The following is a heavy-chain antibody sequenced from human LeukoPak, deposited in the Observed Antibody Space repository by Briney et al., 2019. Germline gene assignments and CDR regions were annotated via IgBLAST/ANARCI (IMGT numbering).Heavy chain of an antibody. Sequence: ASVKVSCKASGYTFTSYAMHWVRQAPGQRLEWMGWINAGNGNTKYSQKSQGRVTITRDTSASTAYMELSSLRSEDTAVYYCARDFGGDFGSYYVWFDPWGQGTLVTVSS. D-gene: IGHD1-26*01. CDR3: ARDFGGDFGSYYVWFDP. CDR1: GYTFTSYA. CDR2: INAGNGNT. J-gene: IGHJ5*02. V-gene: IGHV1-3*01.